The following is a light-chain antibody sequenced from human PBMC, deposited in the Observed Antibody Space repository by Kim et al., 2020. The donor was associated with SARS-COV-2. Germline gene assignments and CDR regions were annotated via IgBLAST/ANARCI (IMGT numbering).Light chain of an antibody. V-gene: IGLV2-8*01. CDR3: SSYAGSNFVI. J-gene: IGLJ2*01. Sequence: SVTITCSGTGSDAGGYDYVAWYQPHTGKAPKLMIYEVSKRHSGVPDRFSGSKSGNTASLTGTGLQAEDGAGYYCSSYAGSNFVIFGGGTQLTVL. CDR2: EVS. CDR1: GSDAGGYDY.